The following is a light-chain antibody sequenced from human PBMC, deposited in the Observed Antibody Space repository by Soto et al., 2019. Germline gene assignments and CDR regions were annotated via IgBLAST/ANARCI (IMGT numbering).Light chain of an antibody. CDR3: QQYNNYLTWT. Sequence: IQMTQSPSXXXXSVGXXVXITCRASQSISKWLAWYQQKPGKAPKVLIFDASILKSGVPSRFSGSGSGTEFTITISSLQPDDFATYYCQQYNNYLTWTFGQGTKVEIK. CDR2: DAS. V-gene: IGKV1-5*01. J-gene: IGKJ1*01. CDR1: QSISKW.